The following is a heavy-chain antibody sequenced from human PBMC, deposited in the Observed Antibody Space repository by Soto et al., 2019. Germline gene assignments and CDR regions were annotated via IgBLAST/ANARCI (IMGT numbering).Heavy chain of an antibody. V-gene: IGHV4-38-2*02. Sequence: PSETLSLTWTVSGYSIISGSYWAWSRQPPGKGPEWIASIYHGGTTFYNPPLKSRITISVDTSNNQFSLKLTSVTAADTPVYYCVRGHVMLVACRTLDKWGHGPLGTDS. CDR2: IYHGGTT. J-gene: IGHJ4*01. CDR1: GYSIISGSY. CDR3: VRGHVMLVACRTLDK. D-gene: IGHD3-16*01.